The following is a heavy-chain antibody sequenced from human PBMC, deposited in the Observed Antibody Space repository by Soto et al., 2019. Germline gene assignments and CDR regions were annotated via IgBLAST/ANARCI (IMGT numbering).Heavy chain of an antibody. CDR3: ARHGPRVYYANSDYYYYGMEV. D-gene: IGHD3-22*01. V-gene: IGHV5-51*01. J-gene: IGHJ6*01. Sequence: PGESLKISCKVSGYSFTIYWIGWLRQVPGKVLEWMGIIYPGDSDTRYSPSFQGQVTISADKSISTAYLQWSSLKASDTAMYYCARHGPRVYYANSDYYYYGMEVWGQGTTVRVSS. CDR2: IYPGDSDT. CDR1: GYSFTIYW.